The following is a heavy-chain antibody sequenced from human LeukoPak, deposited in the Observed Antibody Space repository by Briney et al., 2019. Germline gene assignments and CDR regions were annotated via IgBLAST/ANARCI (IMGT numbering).Heavy chain of an antibody. CDR1: RFTVSSNY. J-gene: IGHJ3*02. CDR3: ATHAVVTGVAAFDI. CDR2: MYSGCST. V-gene: IGHV3-66*01. Sequence: GGSLRLSCAASRFTVSSNYMSWVRQAPGRGLEWVSIMYSGCSTYYADSVKARFINSRNKSRNTLYLQMNSLRAEDTAVYYCATHAVVTGVAAFDIWGQGTMVTVSS. D-gene: IGHD2-21*02.